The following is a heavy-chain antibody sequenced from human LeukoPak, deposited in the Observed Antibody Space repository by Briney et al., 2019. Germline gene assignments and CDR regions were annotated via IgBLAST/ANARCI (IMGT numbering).Heavy chain of an antibody. J-gene: IGHJ4*02. CDR1: GGSISSGGYY. V-gene: IGHV4-61*08. CDR2: IYYSGST. D-gene: IGHD1-26*01. Sequence: SETLSLTCTVSGGSISSGGYYWSWIRQHPGKGLEWIGYIYYSGSTNYNPSLKSRVTISVDTSKNQFSLKLSSVTAADTAVYYCARDSPPSIVGAIWVIWGQGTLVTVSS. CDR3: ARDSPPSIVGAIWVI.